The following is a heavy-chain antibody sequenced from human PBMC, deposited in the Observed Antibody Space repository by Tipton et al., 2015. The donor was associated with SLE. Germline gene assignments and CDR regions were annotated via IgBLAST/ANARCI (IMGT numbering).Heavy chain of an antibody. Sequence: PLRLSCAASGFTFSSYAMSWVRQAPGKGLEWVSAISGGGDIIYYTDSVKGRCTISRDNSKNTLHLQMNSLGGEDTAMYYCAKGSAAVRPYYFDYWGQGALVTVSS. V-gene: IGHV3-23*01. CDR1: GFTFSSYA. CDR2: ISGGGDII. J-gene: IGHJ4*02. CDR3: AKGSAAVRPYYFDY. D-gene: IGHD2-2*01.